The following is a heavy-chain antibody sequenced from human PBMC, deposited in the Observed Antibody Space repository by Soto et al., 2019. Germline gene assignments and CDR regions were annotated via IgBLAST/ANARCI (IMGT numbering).Heavy chain of an antibody. J-gene: IGHJ4*02. V-gene: IGHV5-10-1*01. CDR1: GYSFTSYW. Sequence: PGESLKISCKGSGYSFTSYWISWVRQMPGKGLEWMGRIDPSDSYTNYSPSFQGHVTISADKSISTAYLQWSSLKASDTAMYYCARLEGPTYYYDSSGYYDDYWGQGTLVTV. D-gene: IGHD3-22*01. CDR2: IDPSDSYT. CDR3: ARLEGPTYYYDSSGYYDDY.